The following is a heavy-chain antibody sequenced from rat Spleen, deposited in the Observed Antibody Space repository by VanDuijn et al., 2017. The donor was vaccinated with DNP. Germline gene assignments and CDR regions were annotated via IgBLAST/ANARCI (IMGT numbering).Heavy chain of an antibody. V-gene: IGHV5S10*01. CDR1: GFTFSDYN. D-gene: IGHD1-6*01. J-gene: IGHJ4*01. CDR2: IIYDGSRT. CDR3: ARYYGYYYAMDA. Sequence: EVQLVESGGGLVQPGRSLKLSCAASGFTFSDYNMAWVRQAPKKGMEWVATIIYDGSRTYYRDSVKGRFTISRDNAKSTLYLQMNSLRSEDTATYYCARYYGYYYAMDAWGQGTSVTVSS.